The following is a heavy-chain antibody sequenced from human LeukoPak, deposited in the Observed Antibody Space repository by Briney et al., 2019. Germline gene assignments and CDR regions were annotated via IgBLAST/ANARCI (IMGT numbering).Heavy chain of an antibody. Sequence: SETLSLTCTVSGYSISSGYYWGWIRQPPGKGLEWIGSIYHSGSTYYNPSLKSRVTISVDTSKNQFSLKLSSVTAADTAVYYCARGRWRWLQFSWFDPWGQGTLVTVSS. CDR2: IYHSGST. J-gene: IGHJ5*02. CDR1: GYSISSGYY. V-gene: IGHV4-38-2*02. CDR3: ARGRWRWLQFSWFDP. D-gene: IGHD5-24*01.